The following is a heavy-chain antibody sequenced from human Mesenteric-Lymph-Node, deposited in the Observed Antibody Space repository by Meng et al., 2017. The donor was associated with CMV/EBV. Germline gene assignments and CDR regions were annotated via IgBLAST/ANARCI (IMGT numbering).Heavy chain of an antibody. V-gene: IGHV3-21*01. CDR2: ISSSSSYI. Sequence: EVQLVESGGXLVKPGGSLXRSCAASGFTFSSYSMNWVRQAPGKGLEWVSSISSSSSYIYYADSVKGRFTISRDNAKNSLYLQMNSLRAEDTAVYYCARVSLAAAGTFWFDPWGQGTLVTVSS. CDR1: GFTFSSYS. D-gene: IGHD6-13*01. CDR3: ARVSLAAAGTFWFDP. J-gene: IGHJ5*02.